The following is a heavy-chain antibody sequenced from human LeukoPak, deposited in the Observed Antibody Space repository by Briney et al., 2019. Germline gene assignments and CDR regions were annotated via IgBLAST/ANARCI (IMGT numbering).Heavy chain of an antibody. J-gene: IGHJ5*02. CDR3: TRDSLWFGEFDP. V-gene: IGHV3-49*04. D-gene: IGHD3-10*01. Sequence: GGSLRLSCTASGFTFGDYAMSWVRQAPGKGLEWVGFIRSKAYGGTTEYAASVKGRFTISRDDSKSIAYLQMNSLKTEDTAAYYCTRDSLWFGEFDPWGQGTLVTVSS. CDR1: GFTFGDYA. CDR2: IRSKAYGGTT.